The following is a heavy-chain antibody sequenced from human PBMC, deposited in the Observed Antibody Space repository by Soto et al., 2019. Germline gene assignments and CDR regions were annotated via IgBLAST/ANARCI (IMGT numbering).Heavy chain of an antibody. CDR2: IYYSGST. CDR1: GGSIISYY. V-gene: IGHV4-59*12. D-gene: IGHD3-22*01. Sequence: PSETLSLTCTVSGGSIISYYWSWIRQPPGKGLEWIGYIYYSGSTNYNPSLKSRVTISVDTSKNQFSLKLSSVTAADTAVYYCARGGQVLRSSGYYRSSICWFDPWGQGTLVTVSS. J-gene: IGHJ5*02. CDR3: ARGGQVLRSSGYYRSSICWFDP.